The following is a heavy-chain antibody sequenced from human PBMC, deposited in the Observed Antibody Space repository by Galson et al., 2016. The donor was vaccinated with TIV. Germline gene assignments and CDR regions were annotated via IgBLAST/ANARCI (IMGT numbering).Heavy chain of an antibody. CDR1: GFTFSSYE. J-gene: IGHJ4*02. Sequence: SLRLPCAASGFTFSSYEMNWVRQAPGKGLEWVSAISLSGGRTYYADSVKGRFTFSRDNSKNTLYLQMDRLRAEDTAVYYCARGGGYGDVYFDFWGQGSLVTVSS. CDR3: ARGGGYGDVYFDF. V-gene: IGHV3-23*01. D-gene: IGHD4-17*01. CDR2: ISLSGGRT.